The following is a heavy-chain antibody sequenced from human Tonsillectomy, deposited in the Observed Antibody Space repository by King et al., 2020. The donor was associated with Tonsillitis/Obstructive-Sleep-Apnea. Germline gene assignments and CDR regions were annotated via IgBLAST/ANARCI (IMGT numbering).Heavy chain of an antibody. J-gene: IGHJ6*02. V-gene: IGHV3-48*03. D-gene: IGHD3-16*01. CDR2: LSSSGNTI. Sequence: VQLVESGGGLEQPGGSLRLSCAASGFTFSSYEMNWVRQAPGKGLEWVSYLSSSGNTINYADSVKGRFTISRDNAKNTLFLHMNTLRAEDTAVYYCASLLIPTNYVMDVWGQGTTVTVSS. CDR3: ASLLIPTNYVMDV. CDR1: GFTFSSYE.